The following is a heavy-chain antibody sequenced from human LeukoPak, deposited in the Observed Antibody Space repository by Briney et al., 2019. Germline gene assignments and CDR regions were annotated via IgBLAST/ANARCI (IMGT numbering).Heavy chain of an antibody. D-gene: IGHD1-1*01. CDR2: IYYSGST. V-gene: IGHV4-59*01. CDR3: ARAVIPYNWNVPLGS. J-gene: IGHJ5*02. CDR1: GGSISSYY. Sequence: SETLSLTCTVSGGSISSYYWSWIRQSPGKGLEWIGDIYYSGSTNYSPSLKSRVTISVDTSKNQFSLKVRFMTAADTAVYYCARAVIPYNWNVPLGSWGQGTLVTVSS.